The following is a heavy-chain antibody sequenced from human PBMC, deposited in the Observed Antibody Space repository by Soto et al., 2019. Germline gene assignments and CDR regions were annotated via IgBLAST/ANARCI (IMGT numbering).Heavy chain of an antibody. CDR1: VFTLSSYD. D-gene: IGHD6-6*01. CDR2: ISSSGSSM. V-gene: IGHV3-48*03. J-gene: IGHJ4*02. CDR3: AKHHKKYYFDF. Sequence: PWGSLVLSCASSVFTLSSYDMSWVRQAPGKGLEWVSYISSSGSSMSYADSVKGRFTISRDNAKNSLYLQMNNLRVEDTAVYSCAKHHKKYYFDFWGQGTLVTVSS.